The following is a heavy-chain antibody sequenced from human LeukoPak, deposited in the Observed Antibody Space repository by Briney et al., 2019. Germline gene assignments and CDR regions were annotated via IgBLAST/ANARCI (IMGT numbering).Heavy chain of an antibody. V-gene: IGHV4-59*01. CDR1: GGSINNYY. D-gene: IGHD5-18*01. J-gene: IGHJ6*03. CDR3: ARDLGYSYPADYYYMDV. CDR2: IYYSGST. Sequence: SETLSLTCTVSGGSINNYYWSWIRQPPGKGLDWIGYIYYSGSTNYNPSLKSRVTISVDTSKNQFSLKLSSVTAADTAVYYCARDLGYSYPADYYYMDVWGKGTTVTVSS.